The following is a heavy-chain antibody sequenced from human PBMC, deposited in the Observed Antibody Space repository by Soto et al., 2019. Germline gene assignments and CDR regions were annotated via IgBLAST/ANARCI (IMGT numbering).Heavy chain of an antibody. Sequence: LRLSCAASGFTFSSYEMNWVRQAPGKGLEWVAVISYDGSNKYYADSVKGRFTISRDNSKNTLYLQMNSLRAEDTAVYYCAKDRASAFDYWGQGTLVTVSS. CDR1: GFTFSSYE. V-gene: IGHV3-30-3*01. CDR2: ISYDGSNK. D-gene: IGHD2-2*01. CDR3: AKDRASAFDY. J-gene: IGHJ4*02.